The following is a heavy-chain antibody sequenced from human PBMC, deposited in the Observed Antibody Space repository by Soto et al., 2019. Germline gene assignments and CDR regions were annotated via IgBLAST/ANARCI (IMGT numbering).Heavy chain of an antibody. Sequence: ASVKVSCKASGYTFTSYYMHWVRQAPGQGLEWMGIINPSGGSTSYAQKFQGRVTMTRDTSTSTVYMELSSLRSEDTAVYYCAREFVAVAGTSYYYYGMDVWGQGTTVTVSS. CDR1: GYTFTSYY. J-gene: IGHJ6*02. D-gene: IGHD6-19*01. V-gene: IGHV1-46*01. CDR2: INPSGGST. CDR3: AREFVAVAGTSYYYYGMDV.